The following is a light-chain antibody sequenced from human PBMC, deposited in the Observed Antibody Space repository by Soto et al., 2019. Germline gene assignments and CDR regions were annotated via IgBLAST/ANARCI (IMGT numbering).Light chain of an antibody. CDR2: EVS. CDR1: SSDVGGYNY. V-gene: IGLV2-14*01. J-gene: IGLJ7*01. Sequence: QSALTQPASASASPGQSITISCTRTSSDVGGYNYVSCYQQHPGKASKLMIYEVSNRPSGVSNRVCGSKSGNTASLTISGLQAEDEADYYCSSYTSSSTPYVFGPGTQLTVL. CDR3: SSYTSSSTPYV.